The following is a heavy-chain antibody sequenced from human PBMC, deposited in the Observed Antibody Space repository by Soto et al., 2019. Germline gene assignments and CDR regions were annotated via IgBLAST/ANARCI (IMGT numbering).Heavy chain of an antibody. J-gene: IGHJ3*02. CDR1: GFTVTTNY. CDR2: VYSGGNT. Sequence: VGSLRLSCAASGFTVTTNYMSWVRQPPGKGLEWVSVVYSGGNTGYAQKFQGRVTMTNNTSINTAFMELSSLTSEDTAVYYCARDADAFDMWGQGTVVTVSS. V-gene: IGHV3-53*03. CDR3: ARDADAFDM.